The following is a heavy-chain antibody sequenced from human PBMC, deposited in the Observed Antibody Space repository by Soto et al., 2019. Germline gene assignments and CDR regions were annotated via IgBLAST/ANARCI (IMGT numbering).Heavy chain of an antibody. J-gene: IGHJ5*02. Sequence: GGSLRLSCAASGFTFRSYAMHWVRQAPGKGLEWVAVISYDGSNKYYADSVKGRFTISRDNSKNTLYLQMNSLRAEDTAVYYCARERYDFWSGYYTSWFDPWGQGTLVTVSS. CDR3: ARERYDFWSGYYTSWFDP. CDR2: ISYDGSNK. V-gene: IGHV3-30-3*01. D-gene: IGHD3-3*01. CDR1: GFTFRSYA.